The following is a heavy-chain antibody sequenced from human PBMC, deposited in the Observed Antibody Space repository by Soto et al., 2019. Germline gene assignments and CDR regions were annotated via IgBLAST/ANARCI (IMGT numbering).Heavy chain of an antibody. V-gene: IGHV3-23*01. D-gene: IGHD1-26*01. CDR2: VTGDGSRA. J-gene: IGHJ2*01. Sequence: GGSLRLSCAASGFIFSSYAMSWVRQAPGKGLVSVSAVTGDGSRASYADSVRGRFTISRDNAKNSLYLQMNNLRAEDTAVYYCARDPSRGNYWARYIDLWGRGTLVTVSS. CDR3: ARDPSRGNYWARYIDL. CDR1: GFIFSSYA.